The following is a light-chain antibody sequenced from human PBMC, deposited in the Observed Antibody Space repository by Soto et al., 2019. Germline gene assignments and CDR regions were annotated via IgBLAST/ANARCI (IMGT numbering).Light chain of an antibody. CDR3: QQYGNPPWT. V-gene: IGKV3-20*01. Sequence: ETVLTQSPGTLSLSPGERATLSCRASQSVSSNYLAWYQQKPGQAPRLLIYGASSRATGIPDRFSGRGSGTDFTLTIRRLEPEDFVVYYCQQYGNPPWTFGQGTKVEIK. CDR1: QSVSSNY. J-gene: IGKJ1*01. CDR2: GAS.